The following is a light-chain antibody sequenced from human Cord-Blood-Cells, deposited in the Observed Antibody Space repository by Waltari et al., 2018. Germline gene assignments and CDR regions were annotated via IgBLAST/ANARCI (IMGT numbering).Light chain of an antibody. V-gene: IGLV2-14*01. CDR1: SSDVGGYNY. Sequence: QSALTQPASVSGSPGQSITISCTATSSDVGGYNYVSWYQQHPGKAPKLMIYDVSRRPSGVSNRCSGSKSGSTASLTISGLQAEDEADYYCSSYTSSSTWVFGGGTKLTVL. CDR3: SSYTSSSTWV. J-gene: IGLJ3*02. CDR2: DVS.